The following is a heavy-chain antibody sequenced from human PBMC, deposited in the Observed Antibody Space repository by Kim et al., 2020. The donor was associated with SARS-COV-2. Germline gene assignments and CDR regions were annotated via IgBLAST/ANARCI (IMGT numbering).Heavy chain of an antibody. CDR1: GFTFSSYG. D-gene: IGHD6-25*01. Sequence: GGSLRLSCAASGFTFSSYGMHWVRQAPGKGLEWVAVISYDGSNKYYADSVKGRFTISRDNSKNTLYLQMNSLRAEDTAVYYCAKINPAQRSFDYWGQGTLVTVSS. J-gene: IGHJ4*02. V-gene: IGHV3-30*18. CDR3: AKINPAQRSFDY. CDR2: ISYDGSNK.